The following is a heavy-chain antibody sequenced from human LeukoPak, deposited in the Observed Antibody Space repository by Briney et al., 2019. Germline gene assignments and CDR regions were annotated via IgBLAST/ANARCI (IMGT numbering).Heavy chain of an antibody. CDR3: ARGRGSDYSNYVSYYYYYMDV. D-gene: IGHD4-11*01. CDR2: ISSSSSYI. CDR1: GFTFSSYS. J-gene: IGHJ6*03. V-gene: IGHV3-21*01. Sequence: GGSLRLSCAASGFTFSSYSMNWVRQAPGKGLEWVSSISSSSSYIYYADSVKGRFTISRDNAKNSLYMQMNSLRAEDTAVYYCARGRGSDYSNYVSYYYYYMDVWGKGTTVTVSS.